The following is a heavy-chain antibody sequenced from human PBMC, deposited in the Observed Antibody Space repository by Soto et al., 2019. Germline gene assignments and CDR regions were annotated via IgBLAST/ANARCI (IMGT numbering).Heavy chain of an antibody. CDR2: IYYSGST. D-gene: IGHD3-10*01. CDR3: TRFSNYYGSGLDY. V-gene: IGHV4-30-4*01. J-gene: IGHJ4*02. Sequence: PSETLSLTCTVSGGSISSGDYYWSWIRQPPGKGLEWIGYIYYSGSTYYNPSLKSRVTISVDTSKNQFSLKLSSVTAADTAVYYCTRFSNYYGSGLDYWGQGTLVTVSS. CDR1: GGSISSGDYY.